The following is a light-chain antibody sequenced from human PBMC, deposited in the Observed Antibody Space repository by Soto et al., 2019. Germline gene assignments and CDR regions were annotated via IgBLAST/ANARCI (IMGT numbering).Light chain of an antibody. V-gene: IGLV1-44*01. J-gene: IGLJ3*02. CDR1: SSNIGGNT. CDR3: SSWDDSLNGWV. CDR2: SNN. Sequence: QSVLTQPPSVSEAPRQRVTISCSGSSSNIGGNTVNWYQQLPGTAPKLLIYSNNERPSGVPDRFSGSKSGTSASLAISGLQSEDEADYSCSSWDDSLNGWVFGGGTKLTVL.